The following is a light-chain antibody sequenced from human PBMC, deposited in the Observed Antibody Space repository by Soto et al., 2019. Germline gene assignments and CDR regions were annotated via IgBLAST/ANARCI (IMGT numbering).Light chain of an antibody. CDR1: QDIRSD. J-gene: IGKJ4*01. Sequence: AIQMTQSPSSLSASVGDRVTVTCRASQDIRSDVGWYQQKPGQAPKVLMYAASRLHSGVPSRFSGSGSGTDFVLPISSLQLEDVATYYCLQNNNYPLTFGGGTKVEIK. CDR2: AAS. V-gene: IGKV1-6*01. CDR3: LQNNNYPLT.